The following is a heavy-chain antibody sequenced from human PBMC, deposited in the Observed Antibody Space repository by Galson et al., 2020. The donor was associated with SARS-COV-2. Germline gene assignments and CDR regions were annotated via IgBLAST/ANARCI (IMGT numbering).Heavy chain of an antibody. Sequence: SETLSLTCTVSGGSISSGGYYWSWIRQHPGKSLEWIGHIYYSGSIYYNPSNNSRVTISVDTSKNQLSLKLSSVTAADTAVYYCARLKVATVSDYYDYGMDVWGQGTTVTFSS. D-gene: IGHD5-12*01. CDR3: ARLKVATVSDYYDYGMDV. CDR2: IYYSGSI. CDR1: GGSISSGGYY. J-gene: IGHJ6*02. V-gene: IGHV4-31*03.